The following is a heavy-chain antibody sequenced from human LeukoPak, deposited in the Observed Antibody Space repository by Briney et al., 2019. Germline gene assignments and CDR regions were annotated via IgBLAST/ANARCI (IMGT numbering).Heavy chain of an antibody. Sequence: SETLSLTCTVSGGSISSYYWSWIRQSPGKGLEWIGYIYYSGSTNYNPSLKSRVTISVDTSKNQFSLKLSSVTAADTAVYYCARSGSYGPNFAYWGQGTLVTVSS. J-gene: IGHJ4*02. CDR2: IYYSGST. CDR3: ARSGSYGPNFAY. D-gene: IGHD1-26*01. CDR1: GGSISSYY. V-gene: IGHV4-59*08.